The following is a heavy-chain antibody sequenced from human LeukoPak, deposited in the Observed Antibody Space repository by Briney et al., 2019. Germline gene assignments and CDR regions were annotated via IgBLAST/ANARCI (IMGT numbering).Heavy chain of an antibody. D-gene: IGHD5-24*01. V-gene: IGHV1-18*01. CDR2: ISAYNGNT. Sequence: ASVKVSCKASGYTFTSYGITWVRQAPGQGLEWMGWISAYNGNTNYEQKLQGRVTMTTDTSTSTAYMELRSLRSDDTAVYYCARGLKDSERWLQLERVFDIWGQGTMVTVSS. CDR3: ARGLKDSERWLQLERVFDI. CDR1: GYTFTSYG. J-gene: IGHJ3*02.